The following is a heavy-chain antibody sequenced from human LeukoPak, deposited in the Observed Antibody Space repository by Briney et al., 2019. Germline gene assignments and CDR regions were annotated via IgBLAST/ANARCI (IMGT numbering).Heavy chain of an antibody. CDR1: GFTFSSYA. D-gene: IGHD4-23*01. J-gene: IGHJ4*02. CDR2: ISGSGGST. CDR3: ARQYGGLNS. V-gene: IGHV3-23*01. Sequence: GGSLRLSCAASGFTFSSYAMTWVRQAPGKGLDWVSTISGSGGSTYYADSVKGRFTISRDNSKNTLYLQMNSLRDDDTAEYYCARQYGGLNSWGQGTLVTVSS.